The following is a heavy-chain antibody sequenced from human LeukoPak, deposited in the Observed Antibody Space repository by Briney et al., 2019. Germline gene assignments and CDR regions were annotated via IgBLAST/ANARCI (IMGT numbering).Heavy chain of an antibody. Sequence: ASVKVSCKASGYTFTSYDINWVRQATGQGLEGMGWMNPNSGNTGYAQKFQGRVTITRNTSISTAYMELSSLRSEDTAVYYCARVVVAATVWYFDLWGRGTLVTVSS. J-gene: IGHJ2*01. CDR1: GYTFTSYD. CDR3: ARVVVAATVWYFDL. V-gene: IGHV1-8*03. CDR2: MNPNSGNT. D-gene: IGHD2-15*01.